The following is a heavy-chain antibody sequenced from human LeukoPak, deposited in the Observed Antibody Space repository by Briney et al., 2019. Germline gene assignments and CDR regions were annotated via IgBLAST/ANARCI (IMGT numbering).Heavy chain of an antibody. CDR2: ISSSGSTI. J-gene: IGHJ4*02. CDR3: ARESRGSGSYDY. Sequence: GGSLRLSCAASGFTFSSYEMNWVRQAPGRGLEWVSYISSSGSTIYYADSVKGRFTISRDNAKNPLYLQMNSLRAEDTAVYYCARESRGSGSYDYWGQGTLVTVSS. CDR1: GFTFSSYE. V-gene: IGHV3-48*03. D-gene: IGHD3-10*01.